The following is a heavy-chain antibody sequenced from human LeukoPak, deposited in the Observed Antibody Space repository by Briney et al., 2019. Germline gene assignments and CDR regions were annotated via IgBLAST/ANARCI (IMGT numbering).Heavy chain of an antibody. CDR1: GFTFSSYA. Sequence: GRTLRLSCAASGFTFSSYAMHCVRQAPGKGQDWVAVTSDDEGNKYAVDSVRGRFTVSRDRPKHTLYLQLNRLGAADTALYCCARAGAYSSSWCYFDYWGRGTLVTVSS. CDR3: ARAGAYSSSWCYFDY. V-gene: IGHV3-30-3*01. D-gene: IGHD6-13*01. J-gene: IGHJ4*02. CDR2: TSDDEGNK.